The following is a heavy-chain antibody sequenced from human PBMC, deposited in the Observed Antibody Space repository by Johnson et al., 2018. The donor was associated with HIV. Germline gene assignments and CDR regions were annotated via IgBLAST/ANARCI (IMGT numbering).Heavy chain of an antibody. J-gene: IGHJ3*02. V-gene: IGHV3-9*01. Sequence: VQLVESGGGLVQPGRSLRLSCAASGFTLEDYAMYWVRHAPGQGLAWVSTINRNRDSRDYADSLKGRFTISRDHAKDSRYLQMNSLRADDTAVYYCARTTRMVVAFDIWGQGTMVTVSS. CDR3: ARTTRMVVAFDI. D-gene: IGHD3-10*01. CDR1: GFTLEDYA. CDR2: INRNRDSR.